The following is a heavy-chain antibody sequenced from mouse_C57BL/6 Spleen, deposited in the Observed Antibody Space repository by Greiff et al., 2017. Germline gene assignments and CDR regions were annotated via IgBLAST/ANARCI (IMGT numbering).Heavy chain of an antibody. D-gene: IGHD1-1*01. J-gene: IGHJ1*03. CDR1: GYTFTDYE. CDR2: IDPETGGT. V-gene: IGHV1-15*01. Sequence: QVQLQQSGAELVRPGASVTLSCKASGYTFTDYEMHWVKQTPVHGLEWIGAIDPETGGTAYNQKFKGKAILTADKSSSTAYMELRSLTSEDSAVYYCTRCTTVVARYFGVWGTGTTVTVSS. CDR3: TRCTTVVARYFGV.